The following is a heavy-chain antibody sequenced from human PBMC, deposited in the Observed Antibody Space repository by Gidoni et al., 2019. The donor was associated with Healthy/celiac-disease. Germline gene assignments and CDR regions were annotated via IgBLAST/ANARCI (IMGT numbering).Heavy chain of an antibody. CDR1: GFTFSSYG. Sequence: QVQLVASGGGVVQPGWSLRLSCAASGFTFSSYGMHWVRQAPGKGLEWVAVIWYDGSNKNYADSVKGRFTISRDNSKNTLYLQMNSLRAEDTAVYYCARDSPYSSSVNYGMDVWGQGTTVTVSS. D-gene: IGHD6-6*01. CDR2: IWYDGSNK. CDR3: ARDSPYSSSVNYGMDV. V-gene: IGHV3-33*01. J-gene: IGHJ6*02.